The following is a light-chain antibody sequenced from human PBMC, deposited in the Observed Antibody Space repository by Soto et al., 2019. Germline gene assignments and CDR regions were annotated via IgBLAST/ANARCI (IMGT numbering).Light chain of an antibody. CDR1: SSDVGGSKY. J-gene: IGLJ1*01. CDR2: EVN. Sequence: QSVLTQPPSASGSPGQSVSISCSGGSSDVGGSKYVSWYQVKPGKAPKLIICEVNRRPEGAPYRFSGSKSGNTASLTVSGLQAEDEGDYYCFSYADSNNFVFGSGTKVTVL. CDR3: FSYADSNNFV. V-gene: IGLV2-8*01.